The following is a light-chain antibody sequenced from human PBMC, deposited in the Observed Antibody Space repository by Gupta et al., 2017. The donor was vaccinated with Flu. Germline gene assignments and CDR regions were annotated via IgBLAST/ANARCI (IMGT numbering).Light chain of an antibody. Sequence: EIVLTQAPCTLSLSPVERATLSCRASQSVSSSYLAWYQQKPGQAPRLLIYGASSRATGIPDRFSGSGSGTDFTLTISRLEPEDFAVYYCQQYGSSPQTFGQGTKVEIK. J-gene: IGKJ1*01. V-gene: IGKV3-20*01. CDR1: QSVSSSY. CDR2: GAS. CDR3: QQYGSSPQT.